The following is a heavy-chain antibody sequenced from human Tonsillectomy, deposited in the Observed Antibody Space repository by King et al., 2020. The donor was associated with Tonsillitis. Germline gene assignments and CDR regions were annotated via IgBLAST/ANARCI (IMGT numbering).Heavy chain of an antibody. D-gene: IGHD3-22*01. V-gene: IGHV3-11*01. Sequence: VQLVESGGGLVKPGGSLRLSCAASGFTFSDYYMNWIRQAPGKGLEWVPSISSSGNTIYYAGSVKGRFAISRDNAQNSLYLLMNSLRAEDTAVYYCARYYYDSSGYYYYDYWGQGTLVTVSS. J-gene: IGHJ4*02. CDR2: ISSSGNTI. CDR3: ARYYYDSSGYYYYDY. CDR1: GFTFSDYY.